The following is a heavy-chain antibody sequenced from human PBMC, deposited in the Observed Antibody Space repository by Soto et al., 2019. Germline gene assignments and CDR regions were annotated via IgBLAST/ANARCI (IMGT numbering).Heavy chain of an antibody. V-gene: IGHV3-23*01. J-gene: IGHJ4*02. Sequence: GGSLRLSCAASGFTFSSYAMSWVRQAPGKVLEWVSAISGSGGSTYYADSVRGRFTISRDNSKNTLHLQMNSLRAEDAAVYYCANSGYDYGIAVARHFDYWGQGTLVTVSS. CDR2: ISGSGGST. D-gene: IGHD5-12*01. CDR3: ANSGYDYGIAVARHFDY. CDR1: GFTFSSYA.